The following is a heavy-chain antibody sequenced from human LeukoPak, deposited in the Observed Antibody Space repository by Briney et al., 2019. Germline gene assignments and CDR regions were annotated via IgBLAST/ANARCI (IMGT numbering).Heavy chain of an antibody. D-gene: IGHD2-8*01. CDR2: IYSGGSI. CDR1: GFTVSSNY. CDR3: AKDTSIGRYCTNGVCSPFDY. Sequence: PGGSLRLSCAASGFTVSSNYMTWVRQAPGRGLEWVSVIYSGGSIYYADSVKGRFTVSRDISENTLYLQMNSLRAEDTAVYYCAKDTSIGRYCTNGVCSPFDYWGQGTLVTVSS. V-gene: IGHV3-53*01. J-gene: IGHJ4*02.